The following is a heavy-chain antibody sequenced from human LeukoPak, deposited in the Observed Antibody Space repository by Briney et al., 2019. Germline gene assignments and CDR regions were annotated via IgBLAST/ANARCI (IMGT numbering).Heavy chain of an antibody. Sequence: PSETLSLTCTVSGGSISSYYWSWIRQPPGKGLEWIGYIYYSGGTNYNPSLKSRVTISVDTSKNQFSLKLSSVTAADTAVYYCAREAVTFGGVIAAFDYWGQGTLVTVSS. D-gene: IGHD3-16*02. V-gene: IGHV4-59*01. CDR2: IYYSGGT. J-gene: IGHJ4*02. CDR1: GGSISSYY. CDR3: AREAVTFGGVIAAFDY.